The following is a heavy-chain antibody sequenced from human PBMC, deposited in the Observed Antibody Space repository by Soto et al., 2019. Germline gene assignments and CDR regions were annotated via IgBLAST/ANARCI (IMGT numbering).Heavy chain of an antibody. CDR2: IYHSGST. Sequence: SETLSLTCTVSGGSISSYYWSWIRQPPGKGLEWIGYIYHSGSTYYNPSLKSRVTISVDRSKNQFSLKLSSVTAADTAVYYCARVYYYDSSGYYPPRDYYGMDVWGQGTTVTVSS. V-gene: IGHV4-59*12. CDR3: ARVYYYDSSGYYPPRDYYGMDV. CDR1: GGSISSYY. J-gene: IGHJ6*02. D-gene: IGHD3-22*01.